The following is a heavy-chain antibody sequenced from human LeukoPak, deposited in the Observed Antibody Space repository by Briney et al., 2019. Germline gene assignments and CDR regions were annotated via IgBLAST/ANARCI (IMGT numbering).Heavy chain of an antibody. V-gene: IGHV4-38-2*02. Sequence: SETLSLTCTVSGYSISSGYYWGWIRQPPGKGLEWIGSIYHSGSTYYNPSLKSRVTISVDTSKNQFSLKLSSVTAADTAVYYCARVPPYDILTGYYHENWFDPWGQGTLVTVSS. CDR2: IYHSGST. D-gene: IGHD3-9*01. J-gene: IGHJ5*02. CDR3: ARVPPYDILTGYYHENWFDP. CDR1: GYSISSGYY.